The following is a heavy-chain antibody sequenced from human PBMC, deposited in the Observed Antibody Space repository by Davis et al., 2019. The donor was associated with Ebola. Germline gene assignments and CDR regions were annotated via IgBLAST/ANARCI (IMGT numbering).Heavy chain of an antibody. J-gene: IGHJ6*03. CDR1: GYTFTNYY. D-gene: IGHD2-15*01. CDR3: ARVHCSGGTCHYMDV. V-gene: IGHV1-46*01. CDR2: INPSGGST. Sequence: AASVKVSCKASGYTFTNYYMHWVRQAPGQGLEWMGIINPSGGSTSYAQKFQGRVTITADDSTTTAYMELSSLRSEDTAIYYCARVHCSGGTCHYMDVWGKGTTVTVSS.